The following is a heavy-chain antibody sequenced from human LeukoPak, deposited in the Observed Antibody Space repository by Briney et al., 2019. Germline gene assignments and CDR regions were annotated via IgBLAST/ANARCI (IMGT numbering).Heavy chain of an antibody. CDR1: GFTFSSYG. CDR3: ARDSVVEGDDYYYYMDV. D-gene: IGHD2-15*01. Sequence: GGSLRLSCAASGFTFSSYGMSWVRQAPGKGLEWVANIKQDGSEKYYVDSVKGRFTISRDNAKNSLYLQMNSLRAEDTAVYYCARDSVVEGDDYYYYMDVWGKGTTVTVSS. J-gene: IGHJ6*03. V-gene: IGHV3-7*01. CDR2: IKQDGSEK.